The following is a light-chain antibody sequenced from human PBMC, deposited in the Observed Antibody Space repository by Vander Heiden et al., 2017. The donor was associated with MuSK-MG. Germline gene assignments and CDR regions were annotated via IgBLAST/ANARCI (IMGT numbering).Light chain of an antibody. V-gene: IGKV1-5*03. CDR1: QSISNW. Sequence: DIPTTQSPSTLSASVGDRVTITCRASQSISNWLAWYQQKPGKAPKLLVYTASTLQRGVPSRFSGSGSATEFTLTISSLQPDDFATYYCQQYNSYIRSFGGGTKVEIK. J-gene: IGKJ4*01. CDR3: QQYNSYIRS. CDR2: TAS.